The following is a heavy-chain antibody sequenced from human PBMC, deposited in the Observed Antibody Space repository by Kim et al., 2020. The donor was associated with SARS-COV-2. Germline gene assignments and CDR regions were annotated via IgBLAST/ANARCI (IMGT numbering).Heavy chain of an antibody. Sequence: VKGRITISRDNSKNTLYLQMNSLRAEDTAVYYCANGAARLPNYYYYGMDVWGQGTTVTVSS. J-gene: IGHJ6*02. CDR3: ANGAARLPNYYYYGMDV. D-gene: IGHD6-6*01. V-gene: IGHV3-23*01.